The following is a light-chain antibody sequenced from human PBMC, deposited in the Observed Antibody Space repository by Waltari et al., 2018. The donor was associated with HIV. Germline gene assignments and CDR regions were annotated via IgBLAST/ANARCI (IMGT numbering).Light chain of an antibody. Sequence: QSALTQPASVSGSPGPSITISCTGTSSNVGSDDLVHWYQQHPGEAPKLFIYEVTKRPSGVSNRFSGSKSGNTASLTISGLQAEDEADYYCCSCPRSGIRYVFGTGTKVTVL. CDR3: CSCPRSGIRYV. V-gene: IGLV2-23*02. CDR2: EVT. CDR1: SSNVGSDDL. J-gene: IGLJ1*01.